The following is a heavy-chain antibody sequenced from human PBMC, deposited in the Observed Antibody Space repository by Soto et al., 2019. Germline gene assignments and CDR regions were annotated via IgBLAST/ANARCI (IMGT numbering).Heavy chain of an antibody. CDR3: ARDAGGVDSSGWYFTRRYYYYYGMDV. J-gene: IGHJ6*02. Sequence: PGGSLRLSCAASGFTFSSYAMHWVRQAPGKGLEWVAVISYDGSNKYYADSVKGRFTISRDNSKNTLYLQMNSLRAEDTAVYYCARDAGGVDSSGWYFTRRYYYYYGMDVWGQGTTVTVSS. D-gene: IGHD6-19*01. CDR2: ISYDGSNK. V-gene: IGHV3-30-3*01. CDR1: GFTFSSYA.